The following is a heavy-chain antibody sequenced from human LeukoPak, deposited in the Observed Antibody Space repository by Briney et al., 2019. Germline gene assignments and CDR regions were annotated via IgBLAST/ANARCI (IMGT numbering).Heavy chain of an antibody. CDR3: AREYCSSTSCYLYYFDY. V-gene: IGHV3-48*02. CDR2: ISSSSSTI. CDR1: GYTFSSYS. D-gene: IGHD2-2*01. Sequence: GGSLRLPCAASGYTFSSYSMNWVRQAPGKGLEWVSYISSSSSTIYYADSVKGRFTISRDNAKNSLYLQMNSLRDEDTAVYYCAREYCSSTSCYLYYFDYWGQGTLVTVSS. J-gene: IGHJ4*02.